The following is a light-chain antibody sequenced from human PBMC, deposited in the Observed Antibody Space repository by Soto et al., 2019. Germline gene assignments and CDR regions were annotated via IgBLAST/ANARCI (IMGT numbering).Light chain of an antibody. CDR3: LQYKTFSLVT. CDR1: QSVKNW. J-gene: IGKJ5*01. V-gene: IGKV1-5*03. CDR2: KAS. Sequence: DIQVTQSPSTLSASVGDRVTITCRASQSVKNWLAWYQQKPGKAPKLLIYKASTLESGVPSRFSGSGSESDFTLTISTLQPDDFATYYCLQYKTFSLVTFGQGTRLEI.